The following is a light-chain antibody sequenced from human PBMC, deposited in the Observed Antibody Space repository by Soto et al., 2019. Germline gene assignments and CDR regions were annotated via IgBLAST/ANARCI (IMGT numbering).Light chain of an antibody. CDR2: YAS. CDR3: QKYNSAPLT. Sequence: DIVMTQSPSSLSASVGDRVTLTCRASQGVSNYLAWCQQKPGKVPTLLIYYASTLKSGVPSRFSGSGSGTDFTLTITSLQPEDVATYYCQKYNSAPLTFGPGTKVDIK. J-gene: IGKJ3*01. CDR1: QGVSNY. V-gene: IGKV1-27*01.